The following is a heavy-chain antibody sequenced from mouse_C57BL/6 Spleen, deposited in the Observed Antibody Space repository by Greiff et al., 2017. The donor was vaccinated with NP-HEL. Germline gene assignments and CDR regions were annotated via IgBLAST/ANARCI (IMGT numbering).Heavy chain of an antibody. V-gene: IGHV1-80*01. CDR3: ARRPVSGYFDV. CDR2: IYPGDGDT. D-gene: IGHD2-12*01. J-gene: IGHJ1*03. CDR1: GYAFSSYW. Sequence: VQLQQSGAELVKPGASVKISCKASGYAFSSYWMNWVKQRPGKGLEWIGQIYPGDGDTNYNGKFKGKATLTADKSSSTAYLQLSSLTSEDSAVYYCARRPVSGYFDVWGTGTTVTVSS.